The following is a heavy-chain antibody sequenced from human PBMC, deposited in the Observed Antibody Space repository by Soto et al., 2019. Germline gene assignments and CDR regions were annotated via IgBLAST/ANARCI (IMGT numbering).Heavy chain of an antibody. J-gene: IGHJ5*02. D-gene: IGHD2-15*01. CDR3: ETIVGWMDQ. V-gene: IGHV6-1*01. Sequence: PSQSLALTCAISGYRVSINSSAFNWIRQSPSRGLECLGRTYYRSKWYKEYAASVRSPITINPDTSKNQFSLQLNSGSPEDTAVYYRETIVGWMDQWGQGHLVIVSS. CDR1: GYRVSINSSA. CDR2: TYYRSKWYK.